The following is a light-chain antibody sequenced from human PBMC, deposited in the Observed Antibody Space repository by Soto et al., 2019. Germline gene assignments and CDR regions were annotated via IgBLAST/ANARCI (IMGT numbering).Light chain of an antibody. CDR2: DAS. J-gene: IGKJ1*01. CDR3: QQRNGWPRT. V-gene: IGKV3-11*01. CDR1: QSVGGY. Sequence: EIVLTQSPATLSLSPGDRATLFCRASQSVGGYLGWYQQRPGQAPRLLIYDASNRVPCVPDRFSASGSGTDFTLTISSLEPEDFAVYYRQQRNGWPRTFGQGTKVEIK.